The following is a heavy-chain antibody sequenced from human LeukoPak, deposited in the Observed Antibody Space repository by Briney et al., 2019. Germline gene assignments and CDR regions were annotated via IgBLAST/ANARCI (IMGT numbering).Heavy chain of an antibody. CDR3: ALAAAGTAYYYYYYGMDV. V-gene: IGHV3-48*03. CDR1: GFTFSSYA. Sequence: GGSLRLSCSASGFTFSSYAMHWVRQAPGKGLEYVSAISSSGSTIYYADSVKGRFTISRDNAKNSLYLQMNSLRAEDTAVYYCALAAAGTAYYYYYYGMDVWGQGTTVTVSS. D-gene: IGHD6-13*01. CDR2: ISSSGSTI. J-gene: IGHJ6*02.